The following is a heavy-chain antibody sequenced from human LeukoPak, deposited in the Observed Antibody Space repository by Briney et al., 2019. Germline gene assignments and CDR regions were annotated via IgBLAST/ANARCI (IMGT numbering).Heavy chain of an antibody. CDR3: ARSTTVTTYFDY. V-gene: IGHV4-31*03. CDR1: GGSISSGGYY. D-gene: IGHD4-11*01. CDR2: IYYSGST. J-gene: IGHJ4*02. Sequence: SQTLSLTCTVSGGSISSGGYYWSWIRQHPGKGLEWIGYIYYSGSTYYNPSLKSRVTISVDTSKNQFSLKLSSVTAADTAVYYCARSTTVTTYFDYWGQGTLVTVSS.